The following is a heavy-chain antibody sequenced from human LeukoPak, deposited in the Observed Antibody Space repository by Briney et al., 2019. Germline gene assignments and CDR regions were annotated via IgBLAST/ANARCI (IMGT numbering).Heavy chain of an antibody. CDR1: GYSISNAYY. D-gene: IGHD6-6*01. J-gene: IGHJ5*02. Sequence: SETLSLSCAVSGYSISNAYYWGWIRQPPGEVLEWVGSIYNTGSTHYNPSLKSRVTISLDTSKNQLSLKLSSVTAADTAVYYCVRNGSSSLPPSPYNWFDPWGQGTLVTVSS. V-gene: IGHV4-38-2*01. CDR2: IYNTGST. CDR3: VRNGSSSLPPSPYNWFDP.